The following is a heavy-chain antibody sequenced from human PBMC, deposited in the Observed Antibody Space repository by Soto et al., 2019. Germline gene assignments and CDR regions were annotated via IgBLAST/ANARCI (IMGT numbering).Heavy chain of an antibody. CDR3: VRGGSTYAS. V-gene: IGHV3-7*01. J-gene: IGHJ5*02. D-gene: IGHD4-4*01. CDR2: IKPDESEK. Sequence: EVQLVESGGGLVQPGGSLRLACTASGFTFSDSWMTWVRQAPGKGLEWVARIKPDESEKKYADSVKGRFSISRDNAKNSLYVQMDSLRGEDTAVYYCVRGGSTYASWGQGTLVTVSS. CDR1: GFTFSDSW.